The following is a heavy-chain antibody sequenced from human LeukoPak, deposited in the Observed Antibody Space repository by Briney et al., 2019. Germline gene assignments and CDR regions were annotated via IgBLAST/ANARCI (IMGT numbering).Heavy chain of an antibody. CDR1: GFTFSSYA. V-gene: IGHV3-30*04. CDR2: ISYDGSNK. D-gene: IGHD1-1*01. CDR3: AKDRDENDYFDY. J-gene: IGHJ4*02. Sequence: GGSLRLSCAASGFTFSSYAMHWVRQAPGKGLEWVAAISYDGSNKYYADSVKGRFTISRDNSKNTLYLQVNSLRAEDTAVYYCAKDRDENDYFDYWGQGTLVTVSS.